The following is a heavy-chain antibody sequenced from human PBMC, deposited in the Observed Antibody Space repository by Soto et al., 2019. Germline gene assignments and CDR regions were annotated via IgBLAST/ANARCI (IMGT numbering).Heavy chain of an antibody. CDR1: GFTFTSYT. D-gene: IGHD6-13*01. Sequence: PGGSPRLSCAASGFTFTSYTMNWVRQAPGKGLEWVSSISSSSDYIYYADSMKGRVTISRDNAKNSLFLDMNSLTGEDTAVYYCARARVYATGPLDFWGQGTLVTVSS. CDR2: ISSSSDYI. V-gene: IGHV3-21*06. CDR3: ARARVYATGPLDF. J-gene: IGHJ4*02.